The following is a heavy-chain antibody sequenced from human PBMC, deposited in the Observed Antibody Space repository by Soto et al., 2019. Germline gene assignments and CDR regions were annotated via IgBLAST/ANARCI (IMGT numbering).Heavy chain of an antibody. Sequence: EVQLVESGGGLVQPGGSLRLSCAASGFTFSDHFMDWVRQAPGKGLECVGRTASRAEGYTTVYAASVQGRFTISRDDSNNSLYLQMNSVKTEEPAVYYCGRGFCTGTSCPRAHYGLDVWGQGTMVTVSS. D-gene: IGHD2-2*01. CDR1: GFTFSDHF. CDR2: TASRAEGYTT. CDR3: GRGFCTGTSCPRAHYGLDV. V-gene: IGHV3-72*01. J-gene: IGHJ6*02.